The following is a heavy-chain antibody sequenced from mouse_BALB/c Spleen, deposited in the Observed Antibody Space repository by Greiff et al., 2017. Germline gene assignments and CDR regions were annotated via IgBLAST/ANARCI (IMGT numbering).Heavy chain of an antibody. Sequence: VHVKQSGPELVKPGASVKMSCKASGYTFTSYVMHWVKQKPGQGLEWIGYINPYNDGTKYNEKFKGKATLTSDKSSSTAYMELSSLTSEDSAVYYCARTPYYYGSSQYYFDYWGQGTTLTVSS. V-gene: IGHV1-14*01. CDR2: INPYNDGT. J-gene: IGHJ2*01. CDR3: ARTPYYYGSSQYYFDY. D-gene: IGHD1-1*01. CDR1: GYTFTSYV.